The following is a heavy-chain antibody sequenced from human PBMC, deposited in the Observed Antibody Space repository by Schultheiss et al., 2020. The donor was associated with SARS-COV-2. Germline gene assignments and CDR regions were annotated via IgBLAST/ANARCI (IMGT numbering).Heavy chain of an antibody. CDR1: GYTFTEHA. CDR3: ARGHQLPSHYYYYGMDV. Sequence: ASVKVSCKASGYTFTEHAIHWVRQAPGQRLEWVGWISTDTDDTRYSQEFQGRVTMTTDTSTSTAYMELRSLRSDDTAVYYCARGHQLPSHYYYYGMDVWGQGTTVTVSS. D-gene: IGHD2-2*01. J-gene: IGHJ6*02. V-gene: IGHV1-3*04. CDR2: ISTDTDDT.